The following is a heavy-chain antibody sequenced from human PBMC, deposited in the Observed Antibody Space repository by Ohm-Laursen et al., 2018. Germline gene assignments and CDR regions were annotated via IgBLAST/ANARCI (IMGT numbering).Heavy chain of an antibody. CDR1: GFSFNNYA. CDR2: ISSSGSTI. Sequence: SLRLSCAATGFSFNNYAMNWVRQAPGKGLEWVSYISSSGSTIHYADSVKGRFTISRDNAKNSLYLQMNSLRAEDTAVYHCARDPVRGLTDYWGQGTLVTVSS. V-gene: IGHV3-48*03. J-gene: IGHJ4*02. D-gene: IGHD3-16*01. CDR3: ARDPVRGLTDY.